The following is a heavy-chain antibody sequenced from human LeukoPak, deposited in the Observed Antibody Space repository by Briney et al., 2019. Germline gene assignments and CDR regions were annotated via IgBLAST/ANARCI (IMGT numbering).Heavy chain of an antibody. D-gene: IGHD3-22*01. V-gene: IGHV3-21*01. Sequence: GGSLRLSCAASGLTFSSYSMNWVRQAPGKGLEWVSSISSSSSYIYYADSVKGRFTISRDNAKNSLYLQMSSLRAEDTAVYYCAKADTMIVVVITFDYWGQGTLVTVSS. CDR1: GLTFSSYS. J-gene: IGHJ4*02. CDR3: AKADTMIVVVITFDY. CDR2: ISSSSSYI.